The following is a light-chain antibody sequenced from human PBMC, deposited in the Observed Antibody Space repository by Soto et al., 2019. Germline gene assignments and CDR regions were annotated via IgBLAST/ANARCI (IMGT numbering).Light chain of an antibody. CDR2: TAS. CDR1: QSISRN. J-gene: IGKJ4*01. V-gene: IGKV1-39*01. Sequence: IPMTQSPSSLSASVGDRVTITCRASQSISRNLNWYQQKPGKAPELLIYTASNLQSGVPSRFSGSGSGTDFALTISSPQPEDSAVYYCQQSHSSPLSFGGGTKVEFK. CDR3: QQSHSSPLS.